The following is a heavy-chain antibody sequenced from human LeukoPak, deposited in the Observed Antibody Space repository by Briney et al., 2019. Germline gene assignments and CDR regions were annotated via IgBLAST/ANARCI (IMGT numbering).Heavy chain of an antibody. CDR1: GGSFSGYY. V-gene: IGHV4-34*01. J-gene: IGHJ6*03. CDR3: ARVGDYYDSSGYYTTGYYYYMDV. Sequence: SETLSLTCAVYGGSFSGYYWSWIRQPPGKGLEWIGEINHSGSTNYNPSLKSRVTISVDTSKNQFSLKLSSVTAADTAVYYCARVGDYYDSSGYYTTGYYYYMDVWGKGTTVTVSS. D-gene: IGHD3-22*01. CDR2: INHSGST.